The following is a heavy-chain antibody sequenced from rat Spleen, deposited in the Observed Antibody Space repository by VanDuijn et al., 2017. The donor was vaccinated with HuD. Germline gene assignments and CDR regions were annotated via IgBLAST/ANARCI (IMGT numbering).Heavy chain of an antibody. V-gene: IGHV5S23*01. J-gene: IGHJ1*01. CDR3: ATDGITTVVTAWYFDF. D-gene: IGHD1-1*01. Sequence: EVQLVESGGGLVQPGRSLKLSCAASGFTFSNYDMAWVRQAPTKGLEWVASITNASGGTHYPDSVKGRFTISRDNAKRTLNLQMDSLRSEDTATYYCATDGITTVVTAWYFDFWGPGTMVTVSS. CDR2: ITNASGGT. CDR1: GFTFSNYD.